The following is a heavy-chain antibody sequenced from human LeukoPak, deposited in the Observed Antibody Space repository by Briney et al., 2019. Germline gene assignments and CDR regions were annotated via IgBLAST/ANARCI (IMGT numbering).Heavy chain of an antibody. Sequence: HTGRSLRLSCVASGFTFNNYGMHWVRQAPGKGLEWVTLISYDGSNKYYADSVKGRFTISRDNSKNTLYLQMNSLRAEDTAMYYCAKASSWDDAFDIWGQGTMVTVSS. V-gene: IGHV3-30*18. J-gene: IGHJ3*02. CDR2: ISYDGSNK. D-gene: IGHD6-13*01. CDR1: GFTFNNYG. CDR3: AKASSWDDAFDI.